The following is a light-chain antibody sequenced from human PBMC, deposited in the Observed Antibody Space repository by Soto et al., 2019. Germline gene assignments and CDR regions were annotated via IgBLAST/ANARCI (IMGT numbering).Light chain of an antibody. J-gene: IGLJ1*01. CDR2: DVS. CDR1: SSDVGGYNY. CDR3: CSYAGSRYV. Sequence: QSALTQPRSVSGSPGQSVNISCTGTSSDVGGYNYVSWYQQHPGKAPKLMIYDVSKRPSGVPDRFSGSKSGNTASLTISGLHAEDEADYYCCSYAGSRYVFGTGTKVTVL. V-gene: IGLV2-11*01.